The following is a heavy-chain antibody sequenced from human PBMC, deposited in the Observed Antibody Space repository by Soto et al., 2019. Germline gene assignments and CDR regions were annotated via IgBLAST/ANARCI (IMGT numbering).Heavy chain of an antibody. CDR3: ASLKDDSYPYMDV. CDR1: GYSFTSYW. V-gene: IGHV5-51*01. D-gene: IGHD2-15*01. J-gene: IGHJ6*03. Sequence: PGESLKISCKGSGYSFTSYWIGWVRQMPGKGLEWMGIIYPGDSDTRYSPSFQGQVTISADKSISTAYLQWSSLKASDTAMYYCASLKDDSYPYMDVWGKGTTVTVSS. CDR2: IYPGDSDT.